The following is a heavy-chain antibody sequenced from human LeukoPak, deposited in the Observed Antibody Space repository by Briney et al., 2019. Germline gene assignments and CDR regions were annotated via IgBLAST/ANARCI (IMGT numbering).Heavy chain of an antibody. D-gene: IGHD3-22*01. V-gene: IGHV1-69*04. CDR3: ARETRTYYYDRSGYYRSDALDI. CDR2: IIPMLGIR. J-gene: IGHJ3*02. Sequence: ASVKVSCKASGYTFTGYYMHWVRQAPGQGLEWMGRIIPMLGIRNYAQRFQGRVTITADKSTSTAYMEVSSLRSEDTAVYYCARETRTYYYDRSGYYRSDALDIWGQGTMVTVSS. CDR1: GYTFTGYY.